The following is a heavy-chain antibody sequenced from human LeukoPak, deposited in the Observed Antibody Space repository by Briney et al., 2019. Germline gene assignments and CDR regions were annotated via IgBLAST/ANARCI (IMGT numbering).Heavy chain of an antibody. CDR1: GGTFSSYA. V-gene: IGHV1-69*06. CDR3: ARALGMATINAFDI. D-gene: IGHD5-24*01. J-gene: IGHJ3*02. CDR2: IIPIFGTA. Sequence: ASVKVSCKASGGTFSSYAISRVRQAPGQGLEWMGRIIPIFGTANYAQKFQGRVTITADKSTSTAYMELSSLRSEDTAVYYCARALGMATINAFDIWGQGTMVTVSS.